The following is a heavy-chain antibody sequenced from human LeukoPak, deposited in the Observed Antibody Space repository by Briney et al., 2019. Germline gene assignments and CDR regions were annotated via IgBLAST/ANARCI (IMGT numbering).Heavy chain of an antibody. D-gene: IGHD2-15*01. J-gene: IGHJ3*02. CDR2: ISSSSSYI. V-gene: IGHV3-21*01. CDR3: ARELVVAARHWVDAFDI. Sequence: PGGSLRLSCAASGFTFSSYSMNWVRQAPGKGLEWVSSISSSSSYIYYADSVKGRFTISRDNAKNSLYLQMNSLRAEDTAVYYCARELVVAARHWVDAFDIWGQGTMVTVSS. CDR1: GFTFSSYS.